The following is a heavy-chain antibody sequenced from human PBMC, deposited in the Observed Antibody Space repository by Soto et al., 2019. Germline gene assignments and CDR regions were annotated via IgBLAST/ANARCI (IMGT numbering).Heavy chain of an antibody. D-gene: IGHD3-10*01. V-gene: IGHV1-8*01. CDR2: MNPNSGNT. CDR3: ARGGSGSHHYYYYGMDV. Sequence: ASVKVSCKASGYTFTSYDINWVRQATGQGLEWMGWMNPNSGNTGYAQKFQGRVTMTRNTSMSTAYMELSSLRSEDTAVYYCARGGSGSHHYYYYGMDVWGQGTTVTVSS. J-gene: IGHJ6*02. CDR1: GYTFTSYD.